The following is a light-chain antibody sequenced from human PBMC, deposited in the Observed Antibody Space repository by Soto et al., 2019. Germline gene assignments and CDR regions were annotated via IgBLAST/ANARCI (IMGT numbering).Light chain of an antibody. J-gene: IGLJ2*01. Sequence: QSALTQPPSASGSPGQSVTISCTGTSSDIGAYNYVSWYQQHPGKAPKLMIYEVTKRPSGVPDRFSGSKSGNTASLTVSGLQAEDEDDYYCNSYAGSNNPVVFGGGTKLTVL. V-gene: IGLV2-8*01. CDR3: NSYAGSNNPVV. CDR1: SSDIGAYNY. CDR2: EVT.